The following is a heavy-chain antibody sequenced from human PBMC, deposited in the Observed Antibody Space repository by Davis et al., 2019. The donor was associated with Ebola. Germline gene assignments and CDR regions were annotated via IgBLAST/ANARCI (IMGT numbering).Heavy chain of an antibody. CDR1: GFTFTSYS. D-gene: IGHD4-17*01. CDR3: AKGSLYGSRSITAGMDV. CDR2: IRARSSP. V-gene: IGHV3-23*01. J-gene: IGHJ6*02. Sequence: GESLKISCAASGFTFTSYSMPWVRQAPGKGLEWVSGIRARSSPYYADSVKGRFTFSRDNSKNTLNLQMNSLRAEDTAVYYCAKGSLYGSRSITAGMDVWGQGTTVTVSS.